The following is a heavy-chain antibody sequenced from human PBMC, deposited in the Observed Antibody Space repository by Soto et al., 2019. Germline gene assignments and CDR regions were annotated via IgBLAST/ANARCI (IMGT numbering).Heavy chain of an antibody. CDR1: GFTFRSYC. D-gene: IGHD2-21*02. CDR2: ISYDGSNK. CDR3: PTVGTVVVTAIPGWCER. V-gene: IGHV3-30*03. Sequence: LRLSGTATGFTFRSYCMHWVRQAPGKGLEWVAVISYDGSNKYYADSVKGRFTISRDNSKNTLYLQMNSLRAEDTAVYYCPTVGTVVVTAIPGWCERWGQGTLVTASS. J-gene: IGHJ5*02.